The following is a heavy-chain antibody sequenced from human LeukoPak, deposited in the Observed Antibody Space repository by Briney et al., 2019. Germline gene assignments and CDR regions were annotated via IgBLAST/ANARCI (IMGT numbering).Heavy chain of an antibody. D-gene: IGHD2-2*01. J-gene: IGHJ6*02. Sequence: PGGSLRLSCAASGFTFEDYAMHWVRQTPGKGLEWVSGISWNSGSIGSADSVKGRFTISRDNAKNSLYLQMNSLRAEDTAVYYCARERSGRVVPAAIRPTWGQGTTVTVSS. CDR3: ARERSGRVVPAAIRPT. V-gene: IGHV3-9*01. CDR1: GFTFEDYA. CDR2: ISWNSGSI.